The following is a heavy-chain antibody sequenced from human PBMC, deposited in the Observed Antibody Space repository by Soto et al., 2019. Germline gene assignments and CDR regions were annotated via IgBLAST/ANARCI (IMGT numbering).Heavy chain of an antibody. CDR1: GGSISSWY. CDR2: IYYSGST. J-gene: IGHJ4*02. Sequence: TSETLSLTCTVSGGSISSWYWSWIRQPPGKGLEWIGYIYYSGSTNYNPSLKSRVTISVDTSKNQFSLKLSSVTAADTAVYYCARRYGSSFDYWGQGTLVTVSS. V-gene: IGHV4-59*08. CDR3: ARRYGSSFDY. D-gene: IGHD5-12*01.